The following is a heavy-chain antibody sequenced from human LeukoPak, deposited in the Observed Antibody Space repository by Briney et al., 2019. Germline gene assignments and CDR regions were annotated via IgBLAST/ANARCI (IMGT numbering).Heavy chain of an antibody. J-gene: IGHJ5*02. Sequence: SETLSLTCTVSGGSISSSSYYWGWIRQPPGKGLEWIGSIYYSGSTYYNPSLKSRVTISVDTSKNQFSLKLSSVTAADTAVYYCARRTTSWYGNWFDPWGQGTLVTVSS. CDR2: IYYSGST. CDR3: ARRTTSWYGNWFDP. CDR1: GGSISSSSYY. D-gene: IGHD6-13*01. V-gene: IGHV4-39*07.